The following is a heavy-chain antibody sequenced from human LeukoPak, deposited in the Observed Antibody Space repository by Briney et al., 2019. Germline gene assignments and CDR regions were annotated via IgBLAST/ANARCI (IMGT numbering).Heavy chain of an antibody. CDR1: GGSISSSSYY. CDR3: ARTHASYSSRGTFLPYNAFDI. V-gene: IGHV4-39*07. Sequence: SETLSLTCTVSGGSISSSSYYWGWIRQPPGKGLEWIGSIYYSGSTYYNPALKSRVTISVDTSKNQFSLKLSSVTAADTAVYYCARTHASYSSRGTFLPYNAFDIWGQGTMVTVSS. D-gene: IGHD6-13*01. CDR2: IYYSGST. J-gene: IGHJ3*02.